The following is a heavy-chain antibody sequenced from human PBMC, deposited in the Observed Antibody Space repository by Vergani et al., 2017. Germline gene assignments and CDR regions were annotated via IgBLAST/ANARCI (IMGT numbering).Heavy chain of an antibody. D-gene: IGHD3-3*01. V-gene: IGHV1-69*15. Sequence: QVQLVQSGAEVKKPGSSVKVSCKASGGTFSSYAISWVRQAPGQGLEWMGRIIPIFGTANYAQKFQGRVTITADESTSTAYMELSSLRSEDTAVYYCARSQTPLRITMFGVSGFDIWGQGTMVTVSS. CDR2: IIPIFGTA. CDR3: ARSQTPLRITMFGVSGFDI. CDR1: GGTFSSYA. J-gene: IGHJ3*02.